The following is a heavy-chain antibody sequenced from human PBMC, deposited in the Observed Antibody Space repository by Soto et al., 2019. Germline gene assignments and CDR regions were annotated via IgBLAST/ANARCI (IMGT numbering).Heavy chain of an antibody. Sequence: ETLSLTCSVSGGSINSSSYFWGWVRQPPGKGLEWIGSIYYSGSTYYNPSLRSRVTISVDTSKNQFSLKLSSVTAADTAVFYCARHYSSGSRNWFDPWGQGTLVTVSS. V-gene: IGHV4-39*01. D-gene: IGHD6-19*01. CDR2: IYYSGST. CDR1: GGSINSSSYF. J-gene: IGHJ5*02. CDR3: ARHYSSGSRNWFDP.